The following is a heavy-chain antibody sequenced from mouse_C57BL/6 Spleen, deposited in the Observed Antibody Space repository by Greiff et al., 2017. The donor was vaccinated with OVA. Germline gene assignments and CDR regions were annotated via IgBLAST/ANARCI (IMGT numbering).Heavy chain of an antibody. CDR2: IDPANGST. Sequence: VQLKQSVAELVRPGASVKLSCTASGFNINNTYMHWVKQRPEQGLEWIGRIDPANGSTKYAAKFPGKATITADTSSNTAYLQLSSLTSEDTAIDYCARERTVVAGDYFDYWGQGTTLTVSS. V-gene: IGHV14-3*01. CDR1: GFNINNTY. CDR3: ARERTVVAGDYFDY. J-gene: IGHJ2*01. D-gene: IGHD1-1*01.